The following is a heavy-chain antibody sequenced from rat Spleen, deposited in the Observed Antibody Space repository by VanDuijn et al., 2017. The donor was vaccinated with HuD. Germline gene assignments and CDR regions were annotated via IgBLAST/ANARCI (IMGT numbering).Heavy chain of an antibody. CDR2: IWTGGST. J-gene: IGHJ2*01. CDR3: ARDYYSGDYFDY. CDR1: GFSLTSYH. Sequence: QVQLKESGPGLVQPSQTLSLTCTVSGFSLTSYHVSWVRQPPGKGLEWMGVIWTGGSTAYNSALKSRLSISRDTSKSQVFLKMNSLQSEDTTTYYCARDYYSGDYFDYWGQGVMVTVSS. V-gene: IGHV2-43*01. D-gene: IGHD1-1*01.